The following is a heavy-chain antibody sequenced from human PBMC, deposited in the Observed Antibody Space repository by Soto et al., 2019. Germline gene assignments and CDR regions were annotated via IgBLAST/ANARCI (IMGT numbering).Heavy chain of an antibody. CDR2: IDYSGSI. J-gene: IGHJ4*02. V-gene: IGHV4-59*01. CDR1: GDSISSLY. Sequence: QVQLQESGPGLVKPSETLSLTCTVSGDSISSLYWSWIRQPPGKGLEWIGYIDYSGSINYNPSVKRRVTISVDPSKNQFSLRLSSVTAADTAVYYCAKSLWDTSGWKTDYWGQGTLVTVSS. CDR3: AKSLWDTSGWKTDY. D-gene: IGHD6-19*01.